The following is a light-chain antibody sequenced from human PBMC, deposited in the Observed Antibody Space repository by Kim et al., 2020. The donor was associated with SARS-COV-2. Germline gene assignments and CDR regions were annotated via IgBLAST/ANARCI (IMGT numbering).Light chain of an antibody. J-gene: IGLJ2*01. V-gene: IGLV3-1*01. Sequence: SVYPGQTASITCSGDKLGDKYACCYQQKPGQSPVLVIYQDRKRPSGIPERFSGSNSGNTATLTISGTQAMDEADDYCQAWDSSTAVFGGGTQRTV. CDR2: QDR. CDR1: KLGDKY. CDR3: QAWDSSTAV.